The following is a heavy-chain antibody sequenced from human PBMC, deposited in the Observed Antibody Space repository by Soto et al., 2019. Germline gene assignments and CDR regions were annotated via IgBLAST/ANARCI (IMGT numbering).Heavy chain of an antibody. CDR1: GFTFSSYG. D-gene: IGHD3-22*01. Sequence: QVQLVESGGGVVQPGRSLRLSCAASGFTFSSYGMHWVRQAPGKGLEWVTIIWYDGSNKLYADSVKGRFTISRDNSKNTVYLQMNSLRAEDTAVYYCARGAGHNRGYYDWGQGTLVIVSS. V-gene: IGHV3-33*01. CDR3: ARGAGHNRGYYD. CDR2: IWYDGSNK. J-gene: IGHJ4*02.